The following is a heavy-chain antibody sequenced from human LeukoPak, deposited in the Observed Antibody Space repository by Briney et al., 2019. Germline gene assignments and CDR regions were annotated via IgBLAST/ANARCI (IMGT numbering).Heavy chain of an antibody. CDR1: GFTFNSDE. Sequence: GGSLRLSCAASGFTFNSDEMNWVRQAPGKGPEWVSYISSGGSTIYYADSVQGRFTISRDNPKNTLYLQMYNLRAEDTAVYYCARQGNYGSGSYVRDAFDIWGQGTVVTVSS. V-gene: IGHV3-48*03. CDR3: ARQGNYGSGSYVRDAFDI. D-gene: IGHD3-10*01. CDR2: ISSGGSTI. J-gene: IGHJ3*02.